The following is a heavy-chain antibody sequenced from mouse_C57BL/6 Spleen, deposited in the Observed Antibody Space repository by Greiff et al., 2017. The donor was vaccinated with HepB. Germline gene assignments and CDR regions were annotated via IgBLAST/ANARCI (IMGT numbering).Heavy chain of an antibody. CDR1: GYSITSGYY. CDR3: AREKGNIYRAMDY. D-gene: IGHD5-2*01. Sequence: DVQLQESGPGLVKPSQSLSLTCSVPGYSITSGYYWNWIRQFPGNKLEWMGYISYDGSNNYNPSLKNRISITRDTSKNQFFLKLNSVTTEDTATYYCAREKGNIYRAMDYWGQGTSVTVSS. V-gene: IGHV3-6*01. J-gene: IGHJ4*01. CDR2: ISYDGSN.